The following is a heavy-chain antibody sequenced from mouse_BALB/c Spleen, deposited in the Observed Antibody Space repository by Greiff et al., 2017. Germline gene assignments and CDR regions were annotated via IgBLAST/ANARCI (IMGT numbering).Heavy chain of an antibody. D-gene: IGHD2-1*01. CDR3: ARDHYCNPWFAY. CDR1: GFTFSSYG. Sequence: EVQLQESGGGLVQPGGSLKLSCAASGFTFSSYGMSWVRQTPDKRLELVATINSNGGSTYYPDSVKGRFTISRDNAKNTLYLQMSSLKAEDTAMYYCARDHYCNPWFAYWGQGTLVTVSA. V-gene: IGHV5-6-3*01. CDR2: INSNGGST. J-gene: IGHJ3*01.